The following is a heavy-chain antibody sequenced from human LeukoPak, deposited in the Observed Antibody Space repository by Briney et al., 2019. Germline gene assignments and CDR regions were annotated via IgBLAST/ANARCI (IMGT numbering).Heavy chain of an antibody. J-gene: IGHJ4*02. Sequence: VASVKVSCKASGYTFTGYYMHWVRQAPGQGLEWMGWINPNSGGTNYAQKFQGRVTMTRDMSISTAYMELSRLRSDDTAVYYCARGGGSYSAFSSYFDYWGQGTLVTVSS. CDR2: INPNSGGT. CDR1: GYTFTGYY. D-gene: IGHD1-26*01. CDR3: ARGGGSYSAFSSYFDY. V-gene: IGHV1-2*02.